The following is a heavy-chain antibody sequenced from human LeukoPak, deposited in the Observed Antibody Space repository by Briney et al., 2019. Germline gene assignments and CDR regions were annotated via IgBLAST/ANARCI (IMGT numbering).Heavy chain of an antibody. J-gene: IGHJ4*02. CDR3: ARDPIDYGDRFDY. CDR2: ISSTVSTT. CDR1: GFTFNNYY. V-gene: IGHV3-11*04. Sequence: GGSLRLSCAASGFTFNNYYMSWIRQAPGKGLEWISYISSTVSTTYYADSVKGRFTISRDNAKNSLYLQMNSLRDEDTAVYYCARDPIDYGDRFDYWGQGTLVTVSS. D-gene: IGHD4-17*01.